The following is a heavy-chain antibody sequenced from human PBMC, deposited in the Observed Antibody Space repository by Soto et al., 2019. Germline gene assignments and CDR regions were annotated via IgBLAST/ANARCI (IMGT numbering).Heavy chain of an antibody. CDR3: ARGPKWADYGDARYYYYYYMDV. J-gene: IGHJ6*03. Sequence: SETLSLTCTVSGGSISSYYWSWIRQPPGKGLEWIGYIYYSGSTNYNPSLKSRVTISVDTSKNQFSLKLSSVTAADTAVYYCARGPKWADYGDARYYYYYYMDVWGKGTTVTSP. CDR1: GGSISSYY. V-gene: IGHV4-59*01. D-gene: IGHD4-17*01. CDR2: IYYSGST.